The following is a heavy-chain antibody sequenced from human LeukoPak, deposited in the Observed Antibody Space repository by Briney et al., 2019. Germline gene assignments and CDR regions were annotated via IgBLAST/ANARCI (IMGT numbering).Heavy chain of an antibody. Sequence: ASVKVSCKASGYTFTGYYMHWVRQAPGQGLEWMGWINPNSGGTNYAQKFQGRVTMTRDTSISTAYMELSRLRSDDTAVYYCARYRDMVRGVPEYYFDYWGQGTLVTVSS. V-gene: IGHV1-2*02. CDR1: GYTFTGYY. CDR2: INPNSGGT. CDR3: ARYRDMVRGVPEYYFDY. D-gene: IGHD3-10*01. J-gene: IGHJ4*02.